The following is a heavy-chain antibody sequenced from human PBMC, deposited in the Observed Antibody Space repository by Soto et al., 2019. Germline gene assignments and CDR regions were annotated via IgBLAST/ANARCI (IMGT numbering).Heavy chain of an antibody. J-gene: IGHJ4*02. V-gene: IGHV1-58*01. CDR1: GFAVSSSA. CDR2: IVVGTGDT. Sequence: SVKVSCKASGFAVSSSAVQWVRQARGQPLEWIGWIVVGTGDTKSAQKFQERVTITRDMSTSTAYMELSSLRSEDTAVYYCAADLSNWGQGTLVTVSS. D-gene: IGHD3-16*02. CDR3: AADLSN.